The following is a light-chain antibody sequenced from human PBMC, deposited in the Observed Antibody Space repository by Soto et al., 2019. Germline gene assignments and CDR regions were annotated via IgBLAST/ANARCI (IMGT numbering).Light chain of an antibody. Sequence: QSALTQPASVSGSPGQSITISCTGTSSDIGGYIYVSWYQQHPGKAPKLMIYEGRKRPSGVSNRFSGSKSGNTASLTISGLQAEDEADYYCSSFSSSTTLDVFGTGTKVTVL. V-gene: IGLV2-14*01. CDR3: SSFSSSTTLDV. CDR1: SSDIGGYIY. CDR2: EGR. J-gene: IGLJ1*01.